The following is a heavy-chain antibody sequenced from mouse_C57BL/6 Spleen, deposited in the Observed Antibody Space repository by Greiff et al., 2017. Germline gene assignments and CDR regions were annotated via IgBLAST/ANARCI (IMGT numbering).Heavy chain of an antibody. D-gene: IGHD2-1*01. CDR3: ASPYGSFDY. CDR1: GYTFTSYW. V-gene: IGHV1-50*01. J-gene: IGHJ2*01. CDR2: IDPSDSYT. Sequence: VQLQQSGAELVKPGASVKLSCKASGYTFTSYWMQWVKQRPGQGLEWIGEIDPSDSYTNYNQKFKGKATLTVDTSSSTAYMQLSSLTSEDSAVYYCASPYGSFDYWGQGTTLTVSS.